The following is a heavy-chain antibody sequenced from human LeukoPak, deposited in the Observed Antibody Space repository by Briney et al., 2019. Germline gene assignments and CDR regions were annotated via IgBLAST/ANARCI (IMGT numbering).Heavy chain of an antibody. Sequence: ASVKVSCKAPGGTFSSYAISWVRQAPGQGLEWMGGIIPIFGTANYAQKFQGRVTITADKSTSTAYMELSSLRSEDTAVYYCARVYYDSSGYYALDYWGQGTLVTVSS. J-gene: IGHJ4*02. D-gene: IGHD3-22*01. CDR1: GGTFSSYA. CDR3: ARVYYDSSGYYALDY. V-gene: IGHV1-69*06. CDR2: IIPIFGTA.